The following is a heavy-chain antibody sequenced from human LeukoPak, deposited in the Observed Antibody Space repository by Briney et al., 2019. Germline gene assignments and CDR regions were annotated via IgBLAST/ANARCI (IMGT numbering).Heavy chain of an antibody. CDR2: MYYSGST. Sequence: PSETLSLTCTVSGGSISSSSDYWGWVRQPPGKGLEWIGSMYYSGSTYYNPSLKSRVTISVDTSKNQFSLKLSSVTAADTAVYYCARVDRGDTAMVYYYYYYMDVWGKGTTVTVSS. CDR1: GGSISSSSDY. V-gene: IGHV4-39*07. D-gene: IGHD5-18*01. CDR3: ARVDRGDTAMVYYYYYYMDV. J-gene: IGHJ6*03.